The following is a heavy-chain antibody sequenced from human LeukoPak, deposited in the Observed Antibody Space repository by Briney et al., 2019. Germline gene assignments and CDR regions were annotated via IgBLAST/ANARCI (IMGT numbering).Heavy chain of an antibody. CDR3: AKDRDGSGSYFDY. V-gene: IGHV3-30*18. CDR1: RFTFSTYG. CDR2: ISYDGNNK. Sequence: GGSLRLSCAASRFTFSTYGMHWVRQAPGKGLEWVAVISYDGNNKYYADSVKGRFTISRDNSKSTLFLQMNSLRAEDAAVYYCAKDRDGSGSYFDYWGQGTLVTVSS. J-gene: IGHJ4*02. D-gene: IGHD3-10*01.